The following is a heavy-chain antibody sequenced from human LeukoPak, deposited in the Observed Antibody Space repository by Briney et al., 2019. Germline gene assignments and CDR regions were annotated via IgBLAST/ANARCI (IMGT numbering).Heavy chain of an antibody. J-gene: IGHJ4*02. D-gene: IGHD2-15*01. CDR3: ARVDLRAAYFDY. Sequence: SETLSLTCTVPGGSISSYYWSWLRQPAGKGREWIGRIYTSGSTGYNHSLKSRATMSVDTSKNQSSLKLSSVTAADTAVYYCARVDLRAAYFDYWGQGTLVTVSS. V-gene: IGHV4-4*07. CDR2: IYTSGST. CDR1: GGSISSYY.